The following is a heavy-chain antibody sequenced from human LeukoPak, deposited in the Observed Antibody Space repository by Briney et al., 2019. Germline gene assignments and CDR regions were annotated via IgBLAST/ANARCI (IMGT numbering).Heavy chain of an antibody. V-gene: IGHV3-7*01. D-gene: IGHD6-6*01. CDR3: ARIGYSSSSIDY. CDR2: IKEDGSVK. J-gene: IGHJ4*02. CDR1: GFIFSNYW. Sequence: GGSLRLSCTPSGFIFSNYWMSWVRQAQGKGLEWVANIKEDGSVKYYVDSLKGRFTISRDNAKNSLYLQMDSLRAEYTAVYYCARIGYSSSSIDYWGQGTLVTVSS.